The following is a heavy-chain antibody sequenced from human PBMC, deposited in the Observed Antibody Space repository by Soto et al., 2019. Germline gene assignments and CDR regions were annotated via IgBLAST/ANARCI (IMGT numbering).Heavy chain of an antibody. D-gene: IGHD2-15*01. J-gene: IGHJ2*01. CDR1: GFTFSSYS. Sequence: EVQLVESGGGLVKPGGSLRLSCAASGFTFSSYSMNWVRQAPGKGLEWVSSISSSSSYIYYADSVKGRFTISRDNAKKSLYLQTNSLRAEDTAVYYCARESVVSIVVGLDPWGRGTLVTVSS. CDR2: ISSSSSYI. CDR3: ARESVVSIVVGLDP. V-gene: IGHV3-21*01.